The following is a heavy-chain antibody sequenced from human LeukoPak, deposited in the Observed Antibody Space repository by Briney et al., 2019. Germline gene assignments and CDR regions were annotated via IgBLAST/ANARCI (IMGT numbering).Heavy chain of an antibody. J-gene: IGHJ4*02. CDR2: INAGNGNT. V-gene: IGHV1-3*01. CDR3: ARESLPDTAMGSFDY. D-gene: IGHD5-18*01. Sequence: ASVMVSCTASGYTFTSYGISWVRQAPGQRLEWMGWINAGNGNTKYSQKFQGRVTITRDTSASTAYMELSSLRSEDTAVYYCARESLPDTAMGSFDYWGQGTLVTVSS. CDR1: GYTFTSYG.